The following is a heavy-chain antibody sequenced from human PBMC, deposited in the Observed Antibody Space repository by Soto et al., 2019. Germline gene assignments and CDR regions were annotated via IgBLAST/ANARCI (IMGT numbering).Heavy chain of an antibody. J-gene: IGHJ5*02. CDR3: AREGFYDYVWGSYRRPGSGWFDP. D-gene: IGHD3-16*02. Sequence: QVQLQESGPGLVKPSQTLSLTCTVSGGSISSGGYYWSWIRQHPGKGLEWIGYIYYSGSTYYNPSLKSRVTISVDTSKNQFSLKLSSVTAADTAVYYCAREGFYDYVWGSYRRPGSGWFDPWGQGTLVTVSS. CDR1: GGSISSGGYY. V-gene: IGHV4-31*03. CDR2: IYYSGST.